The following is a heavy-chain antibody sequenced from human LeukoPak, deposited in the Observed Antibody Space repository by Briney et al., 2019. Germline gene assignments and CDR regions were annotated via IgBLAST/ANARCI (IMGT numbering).Heavy chain of an antibody. CDR2: IYSGGNT. V-gene: IGHV3-66*02. D-gene: IGHD2-8*01. Sequence: GGSLRLSCAASGITVSSSYMSWVRQAPGEGLEWVSVIYSGGNTYDADSVKGRFPISTDHSKNTLYLQMNSLRAQDTAVYYCAKDFNGARAFDIWGQGTMVTVSS. J-gene: IGHJ3*02. CDR3: AKDFNGARAFDI. CDR1: GITVSSSY.